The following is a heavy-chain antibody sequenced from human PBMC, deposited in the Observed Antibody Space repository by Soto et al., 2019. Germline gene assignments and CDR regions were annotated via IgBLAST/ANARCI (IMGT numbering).Heavy chain of an antibody. CDR2: ISYDGNNK. Sequence: QVQLVESGGGVVQPGRSLRLSCAASGFTFSPYAMHWVRQAPGKGLERVAVISYDGNNKNYADSVKGRLAISRDNSRNTLYLQMNSLRAADTAVYYCARARLDTPAPDYWGQGTLVTVSS. D-gene: IGHD2-2*01. J-gene: IGHJ4*02. CDR3: ARARLDTPAPDY. V-gene: IGHV3-30*09. CDR1: GFTFSPYA.